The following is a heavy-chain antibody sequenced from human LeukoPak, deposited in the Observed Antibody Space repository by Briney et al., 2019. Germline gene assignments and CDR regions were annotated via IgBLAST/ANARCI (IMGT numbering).Heavy chain of an antibody. V-gene: IGHV4-59*01. CDR3: ARVYDFWSGLFDY. CDR2: IYYSGST. CDR1: GGSISSYH. D-gene: IGHD3-3*01. Sequence: PSETLSLTCTVYGGSISSYHWSWLRQPPGKGLEWFGYIYYSGSTNYNPSLRSRVTISVDTSKNQFSLKLSSVTAADTAVYYCARVYDFWSGLFDYWGQGTLVTVSS. J-gene: IGHJ4*02.